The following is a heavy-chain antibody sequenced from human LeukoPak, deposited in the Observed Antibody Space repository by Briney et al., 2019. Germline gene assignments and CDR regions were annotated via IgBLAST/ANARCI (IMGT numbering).Heavy chain of an antibody. CDR1: GYTFTDFA. CDR3: VRDYPYGSGIVRVDS. V-gene: IGHV1-3*01. CDR2: INPGSGDT. D-gene: IGHD3-10*01. Sequence: ASVKVSCKASGYTFTDFALHWVRQAPGQSLEWMGWINPGSGDTKSSQKFRDRVTITRDTSANTAYMRLTRLKSEDTAVYYCVRDYPYGSGIVRVDSWGQGTLATVSS. J-gene: IGHJ4*02.